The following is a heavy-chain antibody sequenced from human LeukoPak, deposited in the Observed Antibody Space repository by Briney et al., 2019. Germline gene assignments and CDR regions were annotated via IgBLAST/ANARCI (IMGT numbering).Heavy chain of an antibody. CDR1: GYTFTSYD. V-gene: IGHV1-8*01. CDR3: ARSIVGVRKRNDY. CDR2: MNPNSGHT. Sequence: ASVKVSCKASGYTFTSYDIIWVRQASGQELEWMGWMNPNSGHTGYAQKFQGRVTMTRTTSISTAYMELTSLTSEDSAVYYCARSIVGVRKRNDYWGQGTLVTVSS. D-gene: IGHD1-26*01. J-gene: IGHJ4*02.